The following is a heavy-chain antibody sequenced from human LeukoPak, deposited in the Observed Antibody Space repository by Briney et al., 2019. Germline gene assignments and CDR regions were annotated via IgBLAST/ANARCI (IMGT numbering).Heavy chain of an antibody. CDR2: IYTSGST. Sequence: SETLSLTCTVSGGSISSSSYYWGWIRQPPGKGLEWIGSIYTSGSTNYNPSLKSRVTMSVDTSKNQFSLKLSSVTAADTAVYYCADWRKGYGSGVFDPWGQGTLVTVSS. CDR3: ADWRKGYGSGVFDP. V-gene: IGHV4-39*07. D-gene: IGHD3-10*01. CDR1: GGSISSSSYY. J-gene: IGHJ5*02.